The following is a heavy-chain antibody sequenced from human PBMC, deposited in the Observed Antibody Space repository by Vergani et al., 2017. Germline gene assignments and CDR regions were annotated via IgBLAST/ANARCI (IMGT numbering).Heavy chain of an antibody. Sequence: QLQLVESGGGVVQPGRSLRLSCAASGFTFNIYGMHWVRQAPGKGLEWVAFIRYDGSDKYYADSVKGRFTISRDNSMNTLYLQMNSLRADDTAVYYCAKELTTVTIPNYFDYWGQGTLVTVSS. CDR2: IRYDGSDK. V-gene: IGHV3-30*02. CDR3: AKELTTVTIPNYFDY. CDR1: GFTFNIYG. J-gene: IGHJ4*02. D-gene: IGHD4-17*01.